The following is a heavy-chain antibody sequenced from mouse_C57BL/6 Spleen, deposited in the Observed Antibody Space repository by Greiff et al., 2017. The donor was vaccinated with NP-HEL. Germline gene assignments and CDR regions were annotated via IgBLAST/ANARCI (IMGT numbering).Heavy chain of an antibody. CDR1: GFSLTSYG. CDR3: ARKDDFYAMDY. Sequence: VKLVESGPGLVQPSQSLSITCKVSGFSLTSYGVHWVRQSPGKGLEWLGVIWSGGSTDYNASFISRLSISKDNSKSQVFIKMNSLQADDTAIYYCARKDDFYAMDYWGQGTSVTVSS. V-gene: IGHV2-2*01. J-gene: IGHJ4*01. CDR2: IWSGGST. D-gene: IGHD2-4*01.